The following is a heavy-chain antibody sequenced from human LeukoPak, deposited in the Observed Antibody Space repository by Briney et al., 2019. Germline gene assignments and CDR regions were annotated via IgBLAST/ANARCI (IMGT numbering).Heavy chain of an antibody. D-gene: IGHD3-22*01. V-gene: IGHV4-38-2*02. CDR3: ARDRFDDSSGYYYHYYYYMDV. J-gene: IGHJ6*03. Sequence: SETLSLTCTVSGYSISSGYYWGWIRQPPGKGLEWIGSIYHSGRTFYNPSLKSRVTISVDTSKNQFSLKLSSVTAADTAVYYCARDRFDDSSGYYYHYYYYMDVWGKGTTVTVSS. CDR2: IYHSGRT. CDR1: GYSISSGYY.